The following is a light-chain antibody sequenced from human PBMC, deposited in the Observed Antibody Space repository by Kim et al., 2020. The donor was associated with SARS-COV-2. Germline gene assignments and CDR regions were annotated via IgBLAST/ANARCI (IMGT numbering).Light chain of an antibody. Sequence: ENVLTQSPGTLSLSPGERATLSCRASQSVSSNFLAWYQQKAGQAPRLVIYSASSRASGIPDRFSGSGSGTDFTLTISTLEPEDFAVYYCQQYATSPETFSQGTKVDIK. CDR3: QQYATSPET. CDR2: SAS. V-gene: IGKV3-20*01. CDR1: QSVSSNF. J-gene: IGKJ1*01.